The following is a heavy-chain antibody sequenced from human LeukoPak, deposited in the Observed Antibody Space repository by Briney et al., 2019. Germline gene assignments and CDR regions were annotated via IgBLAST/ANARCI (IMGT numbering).Heavy chain of an antibody. J-gene: IGHJ4*02. CDR1: GGSFSGYY. Sequence: SETLSLTCAVYGGSFSGYYWSWIRQPPGKGLEWVGETNHSGSTNYNPSLKSRVTISVDTSKNQFSLKLSSVTAADTAVYYCASRTRSIAAPFDYWGQGTLVTVSS. CDR3: ASRTRSIAAPFDY. D-gene: IGHD6-6*01. V-gene: IGHV4-34*01. CDR2: TNHSGST.